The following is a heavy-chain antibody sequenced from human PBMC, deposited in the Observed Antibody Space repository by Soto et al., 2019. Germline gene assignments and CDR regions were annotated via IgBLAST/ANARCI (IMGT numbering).Heavy chain of an antibody. CDR3: AADVGASARTFDY. CDR1: GGTFSTYA. J-gene: IGHJ4*02. CDR2: IIPLFGTA. V-gene: IGHV1-69*01. Sequence: QVPLVQSGAAVKKPGSSVNVSCKASGGTFSTYAIIWVRQAPGQGLERMGGIIPLFGTANYAQKFQGRVTITADESTSTAYMELSSLRSEDTAVYYCAADVGASARTFDYWGQGSLVTVSS. D-gene: IGHD1-26*01.